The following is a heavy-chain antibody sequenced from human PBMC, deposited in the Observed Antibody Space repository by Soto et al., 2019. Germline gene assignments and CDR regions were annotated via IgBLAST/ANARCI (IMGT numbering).Heavy chain of an antibody. J-gene: IGHJ4*02. Sequence: SVKVSCKASGGTFSSYAISWVRQAPGQGLEWMGGIIPIFGTANYAQKFQCRFTITADESAITSYMERSSLRSEDTAGYYCARCSFVGQHYYDSSVYYSRFDYWGQGPRVTVS. D-gene: IGHD3-22*01. CDR2: IIPIFGTA. V-gene: IGHV1-69*13. CDR1: GGTFSSYA. CDR3: ARCSFVGQHYYDSSVYYSRFDY.